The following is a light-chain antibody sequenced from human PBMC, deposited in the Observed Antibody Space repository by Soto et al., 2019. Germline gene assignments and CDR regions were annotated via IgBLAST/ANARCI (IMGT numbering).Light chain of an antibody. J-gene: IGKJ1*01. CDR1: QSVSTY. Sequence: EIVLTQSPATLSLSPGERATLSCRASQSVSTYLAWYQQKPGQAPRLLISDASNRATGIPARFSGSGSGTDFTLTISSLEPEDSAVYYCQQRSNWPTFGQGTKVEIK. CDR3: QQRSNWPT. V-gene: IGKV3-11*01. CDR2: DAS.